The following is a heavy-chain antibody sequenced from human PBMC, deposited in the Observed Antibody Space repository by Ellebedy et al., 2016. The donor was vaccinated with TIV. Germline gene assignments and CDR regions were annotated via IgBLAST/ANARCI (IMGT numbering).Heavy chain of an antibody. V-gene: IGHV3-23*01. CDR2: ISGSGGST. J-gene: IGHJ3*02. D-gene: IGHD6-13*01. CDR1: GFTFSSYA. Sequence: GESLKISXAASGFTFSSYAMSWVRQAPGKGLEWVSAISGSGGSTYYADSVKGRFTISRDNSKNTLYLQMNSLRAEDTAVYYCAKDGGLYSSSWYPDNGAFDIWGQGTMVTVSS. CDR3: AKDGGLYSSSWYPDNGAFDI.